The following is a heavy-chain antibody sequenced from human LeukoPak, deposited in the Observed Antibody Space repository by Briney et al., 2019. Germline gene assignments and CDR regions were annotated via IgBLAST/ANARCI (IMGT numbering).Heavy chain of an antibody. CDR3: ARDLAQSDCYGSGSFGY. J-gene: IGHJ4*02. D-gene: IGHD3-10*01. V-gene: IGHV3-7*01. Sequence: GGSLRLSCAASGFTFSSYWMSWVRQAPGKGLEWVANIKQDGSEKYYVDSVKGRFTISRDNAKNSLYLQMNSLRAEDTAVYYCARDLAQSDCYGSGSFGYWGQGTLVTVSS. CDR1: GFTFSSYW. CDR2: IKQDGSEK.